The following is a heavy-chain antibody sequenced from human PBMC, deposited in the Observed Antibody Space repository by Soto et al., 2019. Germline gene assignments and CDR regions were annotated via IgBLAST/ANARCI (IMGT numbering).Heavy chain of an antibody. CDR2: IHYTGST. D-gene: IGHD3-10*01. Sequence: PSETLSLTCSVSGDSISSSGFYWSWIRQHPGKAPERIGYIHYTGSTSYNPSLKSRLAISLDASKNQFSLSLGSVTSADTAVYYCARDHRSLGDYYGMDVWGQGATVTVSS. CDR1: GDSISSSGFY. CDR3: ARDHRSLGDYYGMDV. J-gene: IGHJ6*02. V-gene: IGHV4-31*03.